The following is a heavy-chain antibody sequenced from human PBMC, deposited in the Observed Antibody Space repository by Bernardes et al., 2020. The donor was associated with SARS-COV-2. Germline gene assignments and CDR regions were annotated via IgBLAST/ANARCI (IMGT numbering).Heavy chain of an antibody. J-gene: IGHJ4*02. CDR1: GGSIRSYS. V-gene: IGHV4-59*01. CDR3: ARAPADDYDSSGYYSYFDY. D-gene: IGHD3-22*01. CDR2: MYYSGST. Sequence: SETLSLTCTVSGGSIRSYSWTWIRQPPGKGLEWIAYMYYSGSTKYNPSLRSRVTISVDTSKNQFSLKLSSVTAADTAVYYCARAPADDYDSSGYYSYFDYWGQGTLVTVSS.